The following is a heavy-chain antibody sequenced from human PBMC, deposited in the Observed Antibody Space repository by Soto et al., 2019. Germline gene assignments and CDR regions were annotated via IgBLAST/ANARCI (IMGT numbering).Heavy chain of an antibody. D-gene: IGHD3-10*01. Sequence: QLQLQESGPGLVKPSETLSLTCTVSGGSISSSSYYWGWIRQPPGKGLEWIGSIYYSGSTYYNPSLKSRVTISVDTSKNQFSLKLSSVTAADTAVYYCAKSPGGYYFDYWGQGTLVTVSS. CDR1: GGSISSSSYY. J-gene: IGHJ4*02. CDR3: AKSPGGYYFDY. CDR2: IYYSGST. V-gene: IGHV4-39*01.